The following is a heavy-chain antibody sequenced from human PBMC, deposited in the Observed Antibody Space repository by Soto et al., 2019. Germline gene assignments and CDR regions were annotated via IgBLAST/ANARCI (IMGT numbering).Heavy chain of an antibody. V-gene: IGHV3-30*18. CDR2: ISYDGSNK. Sequence: QVQLVESGGGVVQPGRSLRLSCAASGFTFSSYGMHWVRQAPGKGLEWVAVISYDGSNKYYADSVKGRFTISRDNSKNTLYLQMNSLRAEDTAVYYCAKDADYGDPRIFDYWGQGTLVTVSS. D-gene: IGHD4-17*01. J-gene: IGHJ4*02. CDR1: GFTFSSYG. CDR3: AKDADYGDPRIFDY.